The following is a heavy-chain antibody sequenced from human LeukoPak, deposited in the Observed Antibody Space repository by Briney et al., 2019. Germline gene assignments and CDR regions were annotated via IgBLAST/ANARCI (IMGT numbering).Heavy chain of an antibody. CDR1: GYTFTVYY. Sequence: ASVTVSFKASGYTFTVYYMHWVRQAPGQGLEWMGWINPNSGGTNYAQKFQGRVTMTRDTSISTAYMELSRLRSDDTAVYYCARMTTGSDGAFDIWGQGTMVTVSS. CDR2: INPNSGGT. D-gene: IGHD4-17*01. CDR3: ARMTTGSDGAFDI. J-gene: IGHJ3*02. V-gene: IGHV1-2*02.